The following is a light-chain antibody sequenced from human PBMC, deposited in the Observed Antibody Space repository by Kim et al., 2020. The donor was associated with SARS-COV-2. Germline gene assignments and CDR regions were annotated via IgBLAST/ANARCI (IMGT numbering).Light chain of an antibody. CDR1: NSGSKS. CDR2: YDS. V-gene: IGLV3-21*04. J-gene: IGLJ3*02. CDR3: QVWDTSSDHSV. Sequence: APGQTARITCGGDNSGSKSVHWYQQRPGQAPVVVMYYDSDRPSGIPERLSGSNSGNTATLTISRVEAGDEADYYCQVWDTSSDHSVFGGGTQLTVL.